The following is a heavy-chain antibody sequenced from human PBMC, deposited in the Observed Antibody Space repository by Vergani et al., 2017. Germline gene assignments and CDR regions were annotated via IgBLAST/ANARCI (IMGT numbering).Heavy chain of an antibody. CDR2: INPNSGGT. CDR1: GYTFTGYY. D-gene: IGHD1-26*01. Sequence: QVQLVQSGAEVKKPGASVKVSCKASGYTFTGYYMHWVRQAPGQGLEWMGWINPNSGGTNYAQKVQGRVTMTRDTSISTAYMELSRLRSDDTAVYYCARVDGFSGIDYWGQGTLVTVSS. CDR3: ARVDGFSGIDY. V-gene: IGHV1-2*02. J-gene: IGHJ4*02.